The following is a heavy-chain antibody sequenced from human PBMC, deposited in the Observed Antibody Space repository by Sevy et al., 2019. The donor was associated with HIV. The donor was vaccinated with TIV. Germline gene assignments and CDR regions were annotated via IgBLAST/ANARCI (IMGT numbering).Heavy chain of an antibody. V-gene: IGHV3-23*01. J-gene: IGHJ4*02. D-gene: IGHD2-8*01. Sequence: GGSLRLSCAASGFAFYAYSMSWISPAPGKGLEWIATIPFGCGKINYADSVKGRFTTSRDNSKNSFYLQMDDLRVEETALYYCAREGCTRYYDYWGQGTRVTVSS. CDR3: AREGCTRYYDY. CDR1: GFAFYAYS. CDR2: IPFGCGKI.